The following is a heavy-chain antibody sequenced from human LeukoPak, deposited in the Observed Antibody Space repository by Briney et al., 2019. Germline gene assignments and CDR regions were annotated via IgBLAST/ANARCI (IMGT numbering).Heavy chain of an antibody. CDR1: GGSFSGYY. D-gene: IGHD6-13*01. Sequence: SETLSLTCAVYGGSFSGYYWSWIRQPPGKGLEWIGEINHSGSTNYNPSLKSRVTISVDTSKNQFSLKLGSVTAADTAVYYCARGYSSSPDYWGQGTLVTVSS. CDR2: INHSGST. V-gene: IGHV4-34*01. J-gene: IGHJ4*02. CDR3: ARGYSSSPDY.